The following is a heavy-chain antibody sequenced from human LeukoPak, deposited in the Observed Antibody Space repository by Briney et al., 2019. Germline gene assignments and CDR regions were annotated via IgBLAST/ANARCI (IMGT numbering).Heavy chain of an antibody. Sequence: GGSLRLSCAASGFTFSSYEMNWVRQAPGKGLEWVSYISSSGSTIYYADSVKGRFTISRDNAKNSLYLQMNSLRAEDTAVYYCARDPLIDSGSDYWGQGTLVTVSS. V-gene: IGHV3-48*03. CDR1: GFTFSSYE. J-gene: IGHJ4*02. CDR2: ISSSGSTI. CDR3: ARDPLIDSGSDY. D-gene: IGHD3-10*01.